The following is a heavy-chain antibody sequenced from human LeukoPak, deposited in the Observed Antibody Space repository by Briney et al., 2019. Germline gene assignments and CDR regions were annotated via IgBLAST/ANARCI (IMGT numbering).Heavy chain of an antibody. CDR2: ISYDGNNK. V-gene: IGHV3-30*04. Sequence: QPGGSLRLSCAASGFCFNMFPMHWVRQAPGKGLECVAVISYDGNNKYYADSVNGRFTISRDNSKNTLFLQMNSLRTEDTAIYHCARGGNWGYFDYWGQGTLVTVSS. D-gene: IGHD7-27*01. CDR3: ARGGNWGYFDY. J-gene: IGHJ4*02. CDR1: GFCFNMFP.